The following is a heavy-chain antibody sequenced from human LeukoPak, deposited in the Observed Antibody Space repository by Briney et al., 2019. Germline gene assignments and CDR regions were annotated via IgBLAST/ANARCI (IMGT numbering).Heavy chain of an antibody. D-gene: IGHD3-10*01. CDR2: IYHSGST. CDR1: GGSISSSNW. J-gene: IGHJ5*02. V-gene: IGHV4-4*02. Sequence: PSETLSLTCAVSGGSISSSNWWSWVRQPPGKGLEWIGEIYHSGSTNYNPSLKSRVTISVDKSKNQFSLKLSSVTAADTAVYYCARVRGSLYYYGSGSSPNWFDPWGQGTLVTVSS. CDR3: ARVRGSLYYYGSGSSPNWFDP.